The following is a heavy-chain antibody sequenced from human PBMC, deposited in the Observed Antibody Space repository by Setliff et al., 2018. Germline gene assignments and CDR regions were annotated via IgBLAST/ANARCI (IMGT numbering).Heavy chain of an antibody. J-gene: IGHJ6*03. CDR3: ARDQGFLTVTTSIYYYYYYMDV. CDR1: GGTFSDYY. Sequence: SETLSLTCAASGGTFSDYYWTWIRQPPGKGLEWIGEINHSGSTRYAPSLKSRVTISADTSKNQFSLKLSSVAAADTAVYYCARDQGFLTVTTSIYYYYYYMDVWGKGTTVTVSS. D-gene: IGHD4-4*01. CDR2: INHSGST. V-gene: IGHV4-34*01.